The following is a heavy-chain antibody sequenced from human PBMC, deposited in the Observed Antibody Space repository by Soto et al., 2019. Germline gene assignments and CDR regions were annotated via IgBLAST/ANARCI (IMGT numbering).Heavy chain of an antibody. D-gene: IGHD6-19*01. CDR3: ARGGGIAVAGTHLDY. Sequence: EVQLLESGGNLVQPGGSLKLSCAASGFTFSSYAMSWVRKAPGKGLEWVSGIGGSAAGSNCADSVKGRFTISRDNSRNTVYRQMSSLRAEDTALYYCARGGGIAVAGTHLDYWGQGTLVTVSS. CDR2: IGGSAAGS. CDR1: GFTFSSYA. V-gene: IGHV3-23*01. J-gene: IGHJ4*02.